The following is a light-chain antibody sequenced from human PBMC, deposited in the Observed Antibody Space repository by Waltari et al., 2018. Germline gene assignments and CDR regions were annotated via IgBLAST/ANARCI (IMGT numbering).Light chain of an antibody. CDR1: SSSIGAGYD. CDR2: GNN. CDR3: QSYDSSLSGSV. V-gene: IGLV1-40*01. J-gene: IGLJ2*01. Sequence: QSVLTQPPSVSGAPGQRVTISCTGSSSSIGAGYDVNWYQQLPGTAPKLLIYGNNNRPSGGPDRFSGYKSGTSASLAITGLQAEDEADYYCQSYDSSLSGSVFGGGTILTVL.